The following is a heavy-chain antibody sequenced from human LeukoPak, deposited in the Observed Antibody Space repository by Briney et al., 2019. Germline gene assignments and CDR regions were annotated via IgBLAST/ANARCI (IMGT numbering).Heavy chain of an antibody. D-gene: IGHD5-18*01. V-gene: IGHV3-74*01. CDR1: GFTFRNYW. CDR3: VRDDSNGVDY. Sequence: PGGSLRISCAASGFTFRNYWMLWVRQAPGKGLACVSRINDAGSSATYADSVQGRFTISRDNSKNTLYLQMSTLRAEDTAVYYCVRDDSNGVDYWGQGTLVTVSS. J-gene: IGHJ4*02. CDR2: INDAGSSA.